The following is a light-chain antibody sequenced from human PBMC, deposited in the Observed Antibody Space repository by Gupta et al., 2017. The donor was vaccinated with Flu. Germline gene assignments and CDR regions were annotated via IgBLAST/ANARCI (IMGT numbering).Light chain of an antibody. CDR1: QGISNS. Sequence: DIQMTQSPSSLSASVGDRVTISCRASQGISNSLVWYQHKPGKVPKLLIYAASTLQSGVSSRFSGSGSGTDFTLTISSLQPEDVATYYCQKYNAAPPFTFGPGTKVDIK. J-gene: IGKJ3*01. V-gene: IGKV1-27*01. CDR3: QKYNAAPPFT. CDR2: AAS.